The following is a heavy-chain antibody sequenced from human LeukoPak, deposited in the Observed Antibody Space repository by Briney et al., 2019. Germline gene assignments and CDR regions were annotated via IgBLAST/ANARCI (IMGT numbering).Heavy chain of an antibody. V-gene: IGHV3-30-3*01. Sequence: PGRSLRLSCEDSGFXLSSYAIHSVREAPGKGREWVAVVRYDGSNKYYAESVKDRFTISRDSSKNMMYLPMDRLRGEDTVVYYCARDGASRGAPDEYWGQGTLVTVSS. J-gene: IGHJ4*02. D-gene: IGHD2-15*01. CDR2: VRYDGSNK. CDR1: GFXLSSYA. CDR3: ARDGASRGAPDEY.